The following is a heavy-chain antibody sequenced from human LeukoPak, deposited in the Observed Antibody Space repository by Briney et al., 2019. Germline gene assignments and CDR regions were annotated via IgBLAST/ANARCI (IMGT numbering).Heavy chain of an antibody. CDR1: GDSISSGGYY. J-gene: IGHJ4*02. V-gene: IGHV4-30-2*01. Sequence: SQTLSLTCIVSGDSISSGGYYWSWIRQPPGKGLEWIGYIYHSGSTYYNPSLKSRVTISVDRSKNQFSLKLSSVTAADTAVYYCARAEYFDYWGQGTLVTVSS. CDR2: IYHSGST. CDR3: ARAEYFDY.